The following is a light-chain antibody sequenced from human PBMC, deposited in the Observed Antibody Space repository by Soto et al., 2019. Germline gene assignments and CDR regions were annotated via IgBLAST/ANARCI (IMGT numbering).Light chain of an antibody. CDR1: SSDIGAYKY. Sequence: QSALTRPPSASGSPGQSVTISCTGTSSDIGAYKYVSWYQQHPGKAPKLMIFEVSRRPSGVPDRFSGSKSGNTASLTVSGLQAEDEADYYCSSYAGINNFYVFGTGTKVTVL. V-gene: IGLV2-8*01. CDR3: SSYAGINNFYV. CDR2: EVS. J-gene: IGLJ1*01.